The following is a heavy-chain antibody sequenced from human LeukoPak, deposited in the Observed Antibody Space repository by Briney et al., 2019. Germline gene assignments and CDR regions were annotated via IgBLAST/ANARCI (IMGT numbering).Heavy chain of an antibody. CDR2: IYYSGST. D-gene: IGHD3-22*01. V-gene: IGHV4-59*01. CDR3: ARTYYYDSSGYYNEAFDI. Sequence: SETLSLTCTVSGGSISSYYWSWIRQPPGKGLEWIGYIYYSGSTNYNPSLKSRVTISVDTSKNQFSLKLSSVTAADTAVYYCARTYYYDSSGYYNEAFDIWGQGTMVTVSS. J-gene: IGHJ3*02. CDR1: GGSISSYY.